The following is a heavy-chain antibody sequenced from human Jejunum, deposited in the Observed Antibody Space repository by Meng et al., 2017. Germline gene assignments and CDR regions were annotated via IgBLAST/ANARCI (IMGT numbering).Heavy chain of an antibody. CDR3: ARGAVMATTYYFEY. Sequence: QVQLVPSGAEVKKPGSSVKVSCKASGGTFSSDAMSWVRQAPGQGLEWMGGIIPIFGPTNYAQKFQGRLTITADESTSTAYMELSGLRSEDTALYYCARGAVMATTYYFEYWGQGTLVTVSS. D-gene: IGHD1-26*01. V-gene: IGHV1-69*01. J-gene: IGHJ4*02. CDR2: IIPIFGPT. CDR1: GGTFSSDA.